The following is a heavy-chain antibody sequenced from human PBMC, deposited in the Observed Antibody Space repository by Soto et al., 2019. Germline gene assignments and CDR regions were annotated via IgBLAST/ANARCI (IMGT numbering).Heavy chain of an antibody. J-gene: IGHJ4*02. CDR2: ISGSGTNS. CDR3: AKGRSSAPDYYVDS. D-gene: IGHD3-10*01. V-gene: IGHV3-23*01. CDR1: GFTFRSYA. Sequence: GGSLRLSCAASGFTFRSYAVHWFRQAPGKGLDWVSSISGSGTNSYYADSVKGRFTISRDNSKNEVYLEMHGLRGEDTAIYYCAKGRSSAPDYYVDSWGQGTLVTVSS.